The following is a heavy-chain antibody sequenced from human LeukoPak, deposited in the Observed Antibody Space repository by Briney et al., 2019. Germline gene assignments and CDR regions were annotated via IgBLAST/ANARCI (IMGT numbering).Heavy chain of an antibody. CDR1: GFTFSSYW. CDR3: AREHYDFWSGFYYYYYGMDV. CDR2: INSDGNST. V-gene: IGHV3-74*01. D-gene: IGHD3-3*01. Sequence: GGSLRLSCAASGFTFSSYWMHWVRQAPGKGLVWVSRINSDGNSTSYADSVKGRFTISRDNAKNTLYLQMNSLRAEDTAVYYCAREHYDFWSGFYYYYYGMDVWGQGTTVTVSS. J-gene: IGHJ6*02.